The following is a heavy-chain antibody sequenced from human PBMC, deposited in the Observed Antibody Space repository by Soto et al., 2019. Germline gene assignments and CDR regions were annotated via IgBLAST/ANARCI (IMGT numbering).Heavy chain of an antibody. CDR2: IIPIFGTA. Sequence: QVQLVQSGAEVKKPGSSVKVSCKASGGTFSSYAISWVRQAPGQGLEWMGGIIPIFGTANYAQKFQGRVTITADESTSPAYMELSGLGAEDTAVYYCAIGKGYTAMVSPFFSMDVWGHGTTVTVSS. D-gene: IGHD5-18*01. CDR1: GGTFSSYA. J-gene: IGHJ6*02. CDR3: AIGKGYTAMVSPFFSMDV. V-gene: IGHV1-69*01.